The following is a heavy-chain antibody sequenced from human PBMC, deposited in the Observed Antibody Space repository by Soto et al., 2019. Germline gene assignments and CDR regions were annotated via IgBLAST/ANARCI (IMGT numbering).Heavy chain of an antibody. CDR1: GGTFRSYT. D-gene: IGHD3-10*01. CDR3: ARDKPNYYGAGSDYYYYYYYMDV. CDR2: IIPILGIA. V-gene: IGHV1-69*08. Sequence: QVQLVQSGAEVKKPGSSVKVSCKASGGTFRSYTISWVRQAPGQGLEWMGRIIPILGIANYAQQFQGRVTSTADKSTSKAYMELSRLRSEDTAVYYCARDKPNYYGAGSDYYYYYYYMDVWGKGTTVTVSS. J-gene: IGHJ6*03.